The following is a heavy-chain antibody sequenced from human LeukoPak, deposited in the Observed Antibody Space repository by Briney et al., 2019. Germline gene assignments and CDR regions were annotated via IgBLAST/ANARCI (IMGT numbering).Heavy chain of an antibody. V-gene: IGHV4-59*01. J-gene: IGHJ4*02. Sequence: SETLSLTCTVSGGSISSYYWIWIRQPPGKGLEWIGYIYYSGSTNYNPSLKSRVTISVDTSKNQFSLSLSSVTAADTAVYYCARWGFGSRIFDTWGQGTLVTVSS. CDR2: IYYSGST. D-gene: IGHD3-10*01. CDR3: ARWGFGSRIFDT. CDR1: GGSISSYY.